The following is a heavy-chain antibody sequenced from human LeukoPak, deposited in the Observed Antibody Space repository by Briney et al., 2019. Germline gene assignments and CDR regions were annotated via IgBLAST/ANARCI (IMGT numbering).Heavy chain of an antibody. J-gene: IGHJ5*02. D-gene: IGHD3-3*01. CDR3: AMGGGYYDFWSGSPRWFDP. V-gene: IGHV1-2*02. CDR1: GYTFTGYY. Sequence: ASVKVSCKASGYTFTGYYMRWVRQAPGQGLEWMGWINPNSGGTNYAQKFQGRVTMTRDTSISTAYMELSRLRSDDTAVYYCAMGGGYYDFWSGSPRWFDPWGQGTLVTVSS. CDR2: INPNSGGT.